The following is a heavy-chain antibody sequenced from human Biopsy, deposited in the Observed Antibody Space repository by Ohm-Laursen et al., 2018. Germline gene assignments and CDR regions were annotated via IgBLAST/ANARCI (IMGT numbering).Heavy chain of an antibody. Sequence: ETLSLTCAVSGGSISNNNYYWGWIRQPPGKGLEWIGSIFYRGSTHYKPSLKSRVNISVDTSKNQFSLKLNSVTAADPAVYYCARDYDTSGYYYVSWGQGTLVTVSS. CDR2: IFYRGST. CDR1: GGSISNNNYY. J-gene: IGHJ5*02. V-gene: IGHV4-39*01. D-gene: IGHD3-22*01. CDR3: ARDYDTSGYYYVS.